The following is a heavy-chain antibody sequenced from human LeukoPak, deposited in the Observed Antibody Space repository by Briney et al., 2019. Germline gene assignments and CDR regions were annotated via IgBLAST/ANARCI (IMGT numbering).Heavy chain of an antibody. CDR3: AKTSGYSSVPNWFDP. V-gene: IGHV1-8*01. Sequence: GASVKVSCKASGYSFTSYDINWVRQATGQGLEWMGWMNPNSGNTGYAQKFQGRVTMTRDTSISTAYMELSSLTSEDTAVYYCAKTSGYSSVPNWFDPWGQGTLVTIPP. D-gene: IGHD6-19*01. CDR1: GYSFTSYD. J-gene: IGHJ5*02. CDR2: MNPNSGNT.